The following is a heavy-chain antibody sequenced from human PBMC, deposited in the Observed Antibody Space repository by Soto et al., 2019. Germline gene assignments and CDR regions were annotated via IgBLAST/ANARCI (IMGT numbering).Heavy chain of an antibody. CDR2: IYWDDDK. J-gene: IGHJ5*02. CDR3: AHSGIAVAGPGTSIRWFYP. V-gene: IGHV2-5*02. CDR1: GFSLSTSGVG. Sequence: QITLKASGPTLVKPTQPLTLTCTFSGFSLSTSGVGVGWIRQPPGKALEWLALIYWDDDKRYSPSLKSRLTITKDTSKNQVVRKMTNIDPVDTATYCCAHSGIAVAGPGTSIRWFYPWGQGTLVTVSS. D-gene: IGHD6-19*01.